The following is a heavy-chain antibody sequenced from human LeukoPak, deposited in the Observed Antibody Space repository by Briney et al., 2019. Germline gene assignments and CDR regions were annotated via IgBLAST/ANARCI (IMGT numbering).Heavy chain of an antibody. CDR1: GFTFSSYG. D-gene: IGHD3-22*01. Sequence: QAGGSLRLSCPASGFTFSSYGMHWVRQAPGKGLEWVAVIWYDGSNKYYADSVKGRFTISRDNSKDTLYLQMNSLRAEDTAVYYCARDDSSGYYFGPFDYWGQGTLVTVSS. J-gene: IGHJ4*02. CDR3: ARDDSSGYYFGPFDY. V-gene: IGHV3-33*01. CDR2: IWYDGSNK.